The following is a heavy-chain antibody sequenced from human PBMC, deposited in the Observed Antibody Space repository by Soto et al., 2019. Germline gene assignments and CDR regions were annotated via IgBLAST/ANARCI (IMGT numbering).Heavy chain of an antibody. V-gene: IGHV3-53*01. D-gene: IGHD3-10*01. J-gene: IGHJ3*02. CDR3: VRAPFPAGTHTNNAFDI. CDR2: IHTDGTT. CDR1: GFAASGNY. Sequence: GGSLRLSXAASGFAASGNYMTWVRQPPRKGLEWVSVIHTDGTTFYADSTKGRFTISRDTSKNTVSLHMTNLRVDDTAVYYCVRAPFPAGTHTNNAFDIWGQGTMVTVSS.